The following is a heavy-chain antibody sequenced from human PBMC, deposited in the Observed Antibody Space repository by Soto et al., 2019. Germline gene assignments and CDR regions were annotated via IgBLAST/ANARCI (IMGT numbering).Heavy chain of an antibody. J-gene: IGHJ4*02. CDR2: IYHSGST. CDR1: GGSISSGGYS. V-gene: IGHV4-30-2*01. Sequence: SETLSLTCAVSGGSISSGGYSWSWIRHPPGKGLEWIGYIYHSGSTYYNPSLKSRVTISVDRSKNQFSLKLSSVTAADTAVYYCARDSIAARRGIDYWGQGTLVPVSS. D-gene: IGHD6-6*01. CDR3: ARDSIAARRGIDY.